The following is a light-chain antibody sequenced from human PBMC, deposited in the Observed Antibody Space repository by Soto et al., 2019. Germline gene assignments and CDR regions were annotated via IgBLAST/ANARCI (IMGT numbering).Light chain of an antibody. J-gene: IGKJ1*01. CDR1: QSLVYSDGNTY. V-gene: IGKV2-30*01. CDR3: LEGTRCGRT. CDR2: KVS. Sequence: VVMTQSPLSLPVTLGQPASISCRSSQSLVYSDGNTYLNWFQQRPGQSPRRLIYKVSNRDSGGPDKFSASGASADFTLKIRRVMAQDVRVYYYLEGTRCGRTCGRGNKVEIK.